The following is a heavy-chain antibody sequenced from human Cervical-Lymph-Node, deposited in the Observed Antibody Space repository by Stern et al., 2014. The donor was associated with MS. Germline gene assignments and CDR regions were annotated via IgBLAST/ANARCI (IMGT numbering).Heavy chain of an antibody. D-gene: IGHD1-1*01. V-gene: IGHV1-69*01. CDR3: AGLNSAYYYGMDV. Sequence: QLQLMQSVAEVKKPGSSVKVSCQASGGTFRSYGIIWVRQAPGQRLAWMGGIIPICGAPNYAQKFQGRVTITADESTSTAYMELSSLRSEDTAVYSCAGLNSAYYYGMDVWGQGTTVTVSS. CDR1: GGTFRSYG. CDR2: IIPICGAP. J-gene: IGHJ6*02.